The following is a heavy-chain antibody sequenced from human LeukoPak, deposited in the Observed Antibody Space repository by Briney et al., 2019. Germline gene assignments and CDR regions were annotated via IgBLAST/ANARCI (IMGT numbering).Heavy chain of an antibody. CDR1: GFTFSSYA. Sequence: GGSLRLSCAASGFTFSSYAMSWVRQAPGKGLEWVSAISGSGGSTYYADSVKGRFTISRENSKNTLYLQMNSLRAEDTAVYYCAKLMEVITVNDAFDIWGQGTMVTASS. V-gene: IGHV3-23*01. CDR2: ISGSGGST. D-gene: IGHD3-10*01. J-gene: IGHJ3*02. CDR3: AKLMEVITVNDAFDI.